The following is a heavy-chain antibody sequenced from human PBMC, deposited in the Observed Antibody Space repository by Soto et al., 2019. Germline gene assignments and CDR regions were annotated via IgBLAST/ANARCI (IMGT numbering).Heavy chain of an antibody. Sequence: QVQLVQSGAEVKKPGSSVKVSCKASGGTFSSYAISWVRQAPGQGLEWMGGIIPIFGTANYAQKFQGRVTIDAVESTSTASMELSSLRSEDTAVYYCAILPRGYSYVLEDYWGQGTLVTVSS. V-gene: IGHV1-69*12. CDR2: IIPIFGTA. J-gene: IGHJ4*02. D-gene: IGHD5-18*01. CDR3: AILPRGYSYVLEDY. CDR1: GGTFSSYA.